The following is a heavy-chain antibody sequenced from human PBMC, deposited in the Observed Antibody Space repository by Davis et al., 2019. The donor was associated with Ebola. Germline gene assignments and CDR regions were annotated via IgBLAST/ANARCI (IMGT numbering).Heavy chain of an antibody. J-gene: IGHJ6*02. CDR3: ARGNYGDYIVLYYYNMDV. V-gene: IGHV4-61*08. CDR1: GGSISSGGYY. Sequence: SETLSLTCTVSGGSISSGGYYWSWIRQHPGKGLEWIGYIYYSGSTYYNPSLKSRVTMSVDTSKNQFSLKLSSVTAADTAVYYCARGNYGDYIVLYYYNMDVWGQGTTVTVSS. CDR2: IYYSGST. D-gene: IGHD4-17*01.